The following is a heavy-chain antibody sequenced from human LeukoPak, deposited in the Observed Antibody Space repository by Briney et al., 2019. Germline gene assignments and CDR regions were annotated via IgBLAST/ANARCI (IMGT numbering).Heavy chain of an antibody. D-gene: IGHD3-10*01. V-gene: IGHV1-2*04. CDR3: ATLWFGRNWHYYFYGMDV. Sequence: ASVKVSCKASGYTFTGYYMHWVRQAPGQGLEWMGWINPNSGGTNYAQKFQGWVTMTRDTSISTAYMELSSLRSEDTAVYYCATLWFGRNWHYYFYGMDVWGQGTTVTVSS. CDR1: GYTFTGYY. J-gene: IGHJ6*02. CDR2: INPNSGGT.